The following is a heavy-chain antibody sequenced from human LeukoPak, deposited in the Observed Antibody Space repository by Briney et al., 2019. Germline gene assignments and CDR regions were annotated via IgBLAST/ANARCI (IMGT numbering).Heavy chain of an antibody. CDR1: GFTFSSYA. J-gene: IGHJ6*02. V-gene: IGHV3-23*01. D-gene: IGHD2-2*01. Sequence: GGSLRLSCAASGFTFSSYAMSWVRQAPGKGLKWVSAISGSGGSTYYADSVKGRFTISRDNSKNTLYLQMNSLRAEDTAIYYCAKSRGDGTSAYGLDVWGQGTTVTVFS. CDR3: AKSRGDGTSAYGLDV. CDR2: ISGSGGST.